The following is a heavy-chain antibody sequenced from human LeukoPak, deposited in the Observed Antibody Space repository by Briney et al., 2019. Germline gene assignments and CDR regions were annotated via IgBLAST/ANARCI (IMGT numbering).Heavy chain of an antibody. CDR3: ARDGGEEPVDY. CDR1: GFTFSSYW. CDR2: IASDGSST. D-gene: IGHD1-14*01. J-gene: IGHJ4*02. V-gene: IGHV3-74*01. Sequence: GASLRLSCAASGFTFSSYWMNWVRQAPGKGLVWVSRIASDGSSTTYADSVKGRFSISRDNAKNTLYLQMNSLRTEDTAVYYCARDGGEEPVDYWGKGTLSPSPQ.